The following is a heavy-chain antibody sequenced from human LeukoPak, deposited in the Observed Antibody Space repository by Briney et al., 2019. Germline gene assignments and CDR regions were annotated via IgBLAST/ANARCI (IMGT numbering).Heavy chain of an antibody. V-gene: IGHV3-48*03. D-gene: IGHD3-10*01. Sequence: GGSLRLSCVASGFTFSSYEMNWVRQAPGKGLEWVSYISSSGSSIFYADSVKGRFTISRDNAKNSLYLQLNSLRAEDTAVYYCARVLMTLVRGVIITSHSFDYWGQGTLVTVSS. CDR1: GFTFSSYE. CDR2: ISSSGSSI. CDR3: ARVLMTLVRGVIITSHSFDY. J-gene: IGHJ4*02.